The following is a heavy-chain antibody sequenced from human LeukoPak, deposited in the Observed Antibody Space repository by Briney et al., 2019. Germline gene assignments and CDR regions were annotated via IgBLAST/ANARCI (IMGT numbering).Heavy chain of an antibody. J-gene: IGHJ1*01. CDR2: INPNRGGT. V-gene: IGHV1-2*02. CDR3: ARDGVGYYDSSGYYYFQH. D-gene: IGHD3-22*01. CDR1: GYTFTGYY. Sequence: ASVKVSCKASGYTFTGYYMHWVPPAPGQGLEWMGWINPNRGGTNYAQKFQGRVTMTRDTSISTAYMELSRLRSDDTAVYYCARDGVGYYDSSGYYYFQHWGQGTLVTVSS.